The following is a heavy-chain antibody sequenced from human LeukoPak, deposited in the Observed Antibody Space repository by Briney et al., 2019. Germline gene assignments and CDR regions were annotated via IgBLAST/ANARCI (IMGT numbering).Heavy chain of an antibody. J-gene: IGHJ4*02. Sequence: GRSLRLSCAASGFTLDDYAMHWVRQAPGKGLEWVSGISWNSGSIGYADSVKGRFTISRDNAKNSLYLQMNSLRAEDTALYYCAKEKTFGSSTSWAVWAFDYWGQGTLVTVSS. CDR3: AKEKTFGSSTSWAVWAFDY. CDR1: GFTLDDYA. D-gene: IGHD2-2*01. V-gene: IGHV3-9*01. CDR2: ISWNSGSI.